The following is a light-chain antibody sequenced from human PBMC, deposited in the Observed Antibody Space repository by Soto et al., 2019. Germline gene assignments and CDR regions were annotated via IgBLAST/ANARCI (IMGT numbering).Light chain of an antibody. V-gene: IGLV1-40*01. Sequence: QSVLTQPPSVSGAPGQRVTISCTGSRSNIGAGYDVHWYQQIPGTAPKLLIYRNHDRPSGVPDRFSGSKSGTSASLAITGLQAEDEADYYCQSYDTSVSGARVFGGGTK. J-gene: IGLJ3*02. CDR2: RNH. CDR1: RSNIGAGYD. CDR3: QSYDTSVSGARV.